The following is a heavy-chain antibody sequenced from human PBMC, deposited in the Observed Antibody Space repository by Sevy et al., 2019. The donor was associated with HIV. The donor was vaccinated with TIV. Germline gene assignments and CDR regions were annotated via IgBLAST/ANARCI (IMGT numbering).Heavy chain of an antibody. CDR2: IYSDGRT. D-gene: IGHD2-15*01. Sequence: GGCLRLSCVVSGFSVSSNDMSWVRQAPGKGLEWVSNIYSDGRTYYADSVRGRFTISRDTSKNTVHREMKSLRAEDTAVYYCTREDIVLGEDQYYGMDVWGHGTTVTVSS. J-gene: IGHJ6*02. V-gene: IGHV3-53*01. CDR1: GFSVSSND. CDR3: TREDIVLGEDQYYGMDV.